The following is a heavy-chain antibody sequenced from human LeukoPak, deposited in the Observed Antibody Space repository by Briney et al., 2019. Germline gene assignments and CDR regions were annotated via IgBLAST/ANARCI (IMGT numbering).Heavy chain of an antibody. CDR2: IYSGGST. Sequence: QAGGSLRLSCAASGFTFSSYAMSWVRQAPGKGLEWVSVIYSGGSTYYADSVKGRFTISRDNSKNTLYLQVNSLRAEDTAVYYCAREQVEHYYDSSGYYLGYWGQGTLVTVSS. D-gene: IGHD3-22*01. CDR1: GFTFSSYA. V-gene: IGHV3-53*01. J-gene: IGHJ4*02. CDR3: AREQVEHYYDSSGYYLGY.